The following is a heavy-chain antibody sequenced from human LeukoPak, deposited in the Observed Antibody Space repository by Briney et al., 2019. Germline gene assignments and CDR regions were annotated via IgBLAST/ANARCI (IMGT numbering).Heavy chain of an antibody. CDR2: ISYSGST. CDR1: GGSISSGDYY. D-gene: IGHD2-21*02. CDR3: ARETAIISIDGAVD. J-gene: IGHJ4*02. V-gene: IGHV4-30-4*08. Sequence: PSETLSLTCTVSGGSISSGDYYWSWIRQPPGKGLEWIGYISYSGSTYYNPSLKSRVTISVDTSKNQFSLELSSVTAADTAVYYCARETAIISIDGAVDWGQGTLVTVSS.